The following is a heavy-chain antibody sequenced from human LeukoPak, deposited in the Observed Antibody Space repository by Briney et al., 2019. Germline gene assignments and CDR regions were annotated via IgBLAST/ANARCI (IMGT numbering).Heavy chain of an antibody. Sequence: PSETLSLTCTVSGGSISNYYWSWIRQSPGKGLEYIGHIYYSGSSSYNPSLKSRVTISVDTSKNQFSLRLSSVTAADTAVYYCARDTVTAYYDAFDIWGQGTMVTVSS. CDR1: GGSISNYY. V-gene: IGHV4-59*12. CDR2: IYYSGSS. CDR3: ARDTVTAYYDAFDI. D-gene: IGHD4-11*01. J-gene: IGHJ3*02.